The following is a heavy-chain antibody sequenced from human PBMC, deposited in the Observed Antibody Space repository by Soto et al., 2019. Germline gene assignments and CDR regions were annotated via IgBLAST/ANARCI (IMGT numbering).Heavy chain of an antibody. J-gene: IGHJ6*02. CDR2: FSGSGGNI. Sequence: PVGSLRLSYVASGFTFTTHAMSWVRQSPGKGLEWVSTFSGSGGNIYYAEAVKGRLTISRDDSKNTLYLQMNSLRVEDTAVYYCAKDPPWTVGPLAMDVWGQGTTVTVSS. CDR3: AKDPPWTVGPLAMDV. CDR1: GFTFTTHA. V-gene: IGHV3-23*01. D-gene: IGHD3-10*01.